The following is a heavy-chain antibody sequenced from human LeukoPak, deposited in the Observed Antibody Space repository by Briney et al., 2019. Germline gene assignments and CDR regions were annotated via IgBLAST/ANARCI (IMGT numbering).Heavy chain of an antibody. CDR3: ARDPNFAL. CDR2: INHSGST. CDR1: GGSFSGYY. J-gene: IGHJ5*02. V-gene: IGHV4-34*01. Sequence: PSETLSLTCAVYGGSFSGYYWSWIRQPPGKGLEWIGEINHSGSTNYNPSLKSRVTISVDTSKNQFSLKLSSVTAADTAVYYCARDPNFALWGQGTLVTVSS.